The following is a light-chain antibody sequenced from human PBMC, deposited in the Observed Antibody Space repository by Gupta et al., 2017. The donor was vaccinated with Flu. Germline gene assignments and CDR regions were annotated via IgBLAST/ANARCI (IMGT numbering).Light chain of an antibody. Sequence: DIQLTQPPSFLSASVGDRVTVTCRASHPIHNYLAWYQQKPGTVPKLLIYAASTLQSGVPSRFSGSGSGTEFTLTIGSLQPEDSATYYCQQLNSYPLTFGGGTKVEIK. CDR2: AAS. CDR1: HPIHNY. J-gene: IGKJ4*01. CDR3: QQLNSYPLT. V-gene: IGKV1-9*01.